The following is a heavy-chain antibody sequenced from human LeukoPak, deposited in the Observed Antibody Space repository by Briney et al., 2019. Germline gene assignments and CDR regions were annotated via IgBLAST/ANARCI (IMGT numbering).Heavy chain of an antibody. J-gene: IGHJ4*02. V-gene: IGHV1-18*01. CDR3: ARDEVDYYDSSGYSPDY. D-gene: IGHD3-22*01. CDR2: ISAYNGNT. Sequence: ASVKVSCKASGYTFTSYGISWVRQAPGQGLEWMGWISAYNGNTNYAQKLQGRVTMTTDTPTSTAYMELRSLRSDDTAVYYCARDEVDYYDSSGYSPDYWGQGTLVTVSS. CDR1: GYTFTSYG.